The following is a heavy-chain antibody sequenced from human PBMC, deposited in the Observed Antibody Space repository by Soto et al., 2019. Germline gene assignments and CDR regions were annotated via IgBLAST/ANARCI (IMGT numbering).Heavy chain of an antibody. Sequence: VQLLESGGSLVQPGGSLRLSCAASGFTFSSYPMVWVRQAPGKGLESISSISGSGTSYYADSVKGRFTISRDNSENTLYLQMNSLRAEDTAVYYCAKVITTDISYWYGMDVWGQGTTVTVSS. CDR1: GFTFSSYP. D-gene: IGHD1-26*01. J-gene: IGHJ6*02. V-gene: IGHV3-23*01. CDR2: ISGSGTS. CDR3: AKVITTDISYWYGMDV.